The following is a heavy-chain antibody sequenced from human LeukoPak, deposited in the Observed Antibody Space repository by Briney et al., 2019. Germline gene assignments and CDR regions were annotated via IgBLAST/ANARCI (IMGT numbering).Heavy chain of an antibody. D-gene: IGHD2-2*01. CDR3: AMTLGYRSSTSCYFWFDP. CDR2: ISGSGGST. J-gene: IGHJ5*02. CDR1: GFTFSSYA. V-gene: IGHV3-23*01. Sequence: GGSLRLSCAASGFTFSSYAMSWVRQAPGKGLEWVSAISGSGGSTYYADSVKGRFTISRDNSKNTLYLQMNSLRAEDTAVYYCAMTLGYRSSTSCYFWFDPWGQGTLVTVSS.